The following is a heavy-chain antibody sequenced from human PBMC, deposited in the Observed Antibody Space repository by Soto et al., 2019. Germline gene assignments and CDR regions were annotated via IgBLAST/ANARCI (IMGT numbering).Heavy chain of an antibody. CDR2: INPNGGST. CDR3: NRVIASGNY. CDR1: GYIFTNFY. V-gene: IGHV1-46*03. Sequence: QVQLVQPGAEVKKPGASVKFSCKASGYIFTNFYIHWVRQAPGQGLEWIGIINPNGGSTNYAQNFPGRVTMTRDISTSTVYMDLRSLSSEDTAVYYCNRVIASGNYWGQGTLITVSS. J-gene: IGHJ4*02.